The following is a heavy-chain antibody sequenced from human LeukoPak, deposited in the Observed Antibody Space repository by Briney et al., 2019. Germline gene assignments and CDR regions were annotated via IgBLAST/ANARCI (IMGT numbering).Heavy chain of an antibody. J-gene: IGHJ4*02. Sequence: GGSLRLSCAASGFTFSSYEMNWVRQAPGKGLEWVSGITGSGDTTFYADSVKGRFTISRDNSKNMVYLQMSSLRAEDTAHYFCARDEKLVQFNYWGQGTLVTVSS. V-gene: IGHV3-23*01. CDR1: GFTFSSYE. D-gene: IGHD4/OR15-4a*01. CDR3: ARDEKLVQFNY. CDR2: ITGSGDTT.